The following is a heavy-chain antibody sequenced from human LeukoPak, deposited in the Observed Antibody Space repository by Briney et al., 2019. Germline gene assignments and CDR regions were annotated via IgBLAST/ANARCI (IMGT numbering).Heavy chain of an antibody. CDR2: IIPIFGTA. J-gene: IGHJ3*02. CDR3: ASIDVIPDAFDI. Sequence: SVKVSCKASGGTFSSYAISWVRQAPGQGLEWMGGIIPIFGTANYAQKFQGRVTITADKSTSTAYMELSSLRSEDTAVYYCASIDVIPDAFDIWGQGTMVTVSS. CDR1: GGTFSSYA. V-gene: IGHV1-69*06. D-gene: IGHD2/OR15-2a*01.